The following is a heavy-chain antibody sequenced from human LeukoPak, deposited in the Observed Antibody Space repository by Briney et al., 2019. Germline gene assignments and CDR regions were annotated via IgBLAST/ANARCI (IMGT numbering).Heavy chain of an antibody. CDR1: GFTFSSYS. Sequence: GGSLRLSCAASGFTFSSYSMNWVRQAPGKGLEWVSSISSSSGYIYYADSVKGRFTISRDNNKKSVYLQMNSLRAEDTAVYYCARDTDDFQGVDIWGQRTRVTVSS. J-gene: IGHJ3*02. CDR2: ISSSSGYI. CDR3: ARDTDDFQGVDI. D-gene: IGHD3-3*01. V-gene: IGHV3-21*01.